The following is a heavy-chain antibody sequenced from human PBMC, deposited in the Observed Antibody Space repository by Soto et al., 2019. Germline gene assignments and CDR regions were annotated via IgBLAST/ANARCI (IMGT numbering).Heavy chain of an antibody. V-gene: IGHV6-1*01. CDR1: GDSVSSISAA. CDR3: AREMFLVGATTSWFDP. Sequence: SQTLSLTGAISGDSVSSISAAWNWIRQSPSRGLEWLGRTYYRSKWYNDYAVSVKSRITINPDTSKNQFSLQLNSVTPEDTAVYYCAREMFLVGATTSWFDPWGQGTLVTVSS. CDR2: TYYRSKWYN. J-gene: IGHJ5*02. D-gene: IGHD1-26*01.